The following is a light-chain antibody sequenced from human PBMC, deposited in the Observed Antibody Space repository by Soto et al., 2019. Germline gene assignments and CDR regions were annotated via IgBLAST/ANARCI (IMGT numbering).Light chain of an antibody. CDR2: KAS. J-gene: IGKJ1*01. CDR3: QHYNSYSEA. Sequence: DIQTTQSPSTLSASVGDRATITCRASQTISSWLAWYQQKPGKAPKLLIYKASTLKSGVPSRFSGSGSGTELTITISSLQPDDFATYYCQHYNSYSEAFGQGTKVDIK. V-gene: IGKV1-5*03. CDR1: QTISSW.